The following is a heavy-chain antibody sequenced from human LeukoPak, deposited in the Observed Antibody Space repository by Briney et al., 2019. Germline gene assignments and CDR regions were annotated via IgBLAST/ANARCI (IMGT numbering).Heavy chain of an antibody. Sequence: SETLSLTCAVYGGSFSVYYWSWIRQPPGKGLEWIGEINHSGSTNYNPSLKSRVTISVDTSKNQFSLKLSSVTAADTAVYYCARATPKGNFDYWGQGTLVTVSS. J-gene: IGHJ4*02. CDR3: ARATPKGNFDY. CDR2: INHSGST. V-gene: IGHV4-34*01. CDR1: GGSFSVYY.